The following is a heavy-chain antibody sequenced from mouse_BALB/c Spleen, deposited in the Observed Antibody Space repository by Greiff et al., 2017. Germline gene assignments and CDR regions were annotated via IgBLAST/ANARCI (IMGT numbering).Heavy chain of an antibody. J-gene: IGHJ2*01. CDR1: GYTFTNYW. D-gene: IGHD1-1*01. CDR2: IYPGGGYT. V-gene: IGHV1-63*02. Sequence: QVQLQQSGAELVRPGTSVKISCKASGYTFTNYWLGWVKQRPGHGLEWIGDIYPGGGYTNYNEKFKGKATLTADTSSSTAYMQLSSLTSEDSAVYVCASYYGSSRWYFDYWGQGTTLTVSS. CDR3: ASYYGSSRWYFDY.